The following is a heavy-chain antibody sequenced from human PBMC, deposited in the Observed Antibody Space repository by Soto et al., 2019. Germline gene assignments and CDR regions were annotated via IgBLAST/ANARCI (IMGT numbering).Heavy chain of an antibody. J-gene: IGHJ4*02. D-gene: IGHD5-18*01. CDR3: ARDLSAMVTPYFDY. CDR1: GGSFSGFY. CDR2: INHSGST. Sequence: SETLSLTCAVYGGSFSGFYWSWIRQPPGKGLEWIGEINHSGSTNYNPSLKSRVALSLDTSKNQFSLKLSSVTAADTAVYYCARDLSAMVTPYFDYWGQGTLVTVSS. V-gene: IGHV4-34*01.